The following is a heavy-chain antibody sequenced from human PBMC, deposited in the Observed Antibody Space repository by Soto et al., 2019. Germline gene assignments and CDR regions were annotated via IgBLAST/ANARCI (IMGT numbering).Heavy chain of an antibody. J-gene: IGHJ4*02. Sequence: QVQLVDSGGGVVQPGRSLRLSCAASGFTFNSYAMHWVRQAPGKGLEWVEVISYDGSNKYYADSVKGRFTISRDNSKNTLYLQMNSLRAEDTAVYYCARFKGCSGGSCYPYFDYWGQGTLVTVSS. CDR1: GFTFNSYA. CDR2: ISYDGSNK. V-gene: IGHV3-30-3*01. CDR3: ARFKGCSGGSCYPYFDY. D-gene: IGHD2-15*01.